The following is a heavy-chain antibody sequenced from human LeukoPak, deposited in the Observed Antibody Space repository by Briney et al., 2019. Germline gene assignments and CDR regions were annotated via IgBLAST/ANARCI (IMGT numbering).Heavy chain of an antibody. CDR1: GGSISSSSYY. Sequence: PSETLSLTCTVSGGSISSSSYYWGWIRQPPGKGLEWIGSIYYSGSTYYNPSLKSRVTISVDTSKNQFSLKLSSVTAADTAVYYCARVGSYLDAFDIWGQGTMVTVSS. J-gene: IGHJ3*02. CDR2: IYYSGST. CDR3: ARVGSYLDAFDI. V-gene: IGHV4-39*07. D-gene: IGHD1-26*01.